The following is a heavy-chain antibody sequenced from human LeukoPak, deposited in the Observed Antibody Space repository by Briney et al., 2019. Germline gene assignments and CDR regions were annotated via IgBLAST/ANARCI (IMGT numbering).Heavy chain of an antibody. J-gene: IGHJ4*02. V-gene: IGHV3-48*01. Sequence: PGGSLRLSCAASGFTFSSYTMNWVRQAPGKGLEWVSSISGDSNTFYYADPVRGRFTISRDNAKNSVFLQMNSLRAEDTALYYCTRDYYGDYHFDYWGQGTLVTVSS. CDR2: ISGDSNTF. CDR1: GFTFSSYT. CDR3: TRDYYGDYHFDY. D-gene: IGHD3-10*01.